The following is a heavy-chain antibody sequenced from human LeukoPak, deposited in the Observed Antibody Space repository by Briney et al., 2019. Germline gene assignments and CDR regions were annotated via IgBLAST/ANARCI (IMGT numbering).Heavy chain of an antibody. Sequence: KPGGSLRLSCAVSGLTFSIYSFNWVRQAPGKGLEWVSFIAPTSSYIYYADSVKGRFTISRDKAKNSLYLQMNSLRAEDKAVYYCARLRRNNDNSGYYYYYDYWGQGTLVTVSS. CDR2: IAPTSSYI. D-gene: IGHD3-22*01. J-gene: IGHJ4*02. V-gene: IGHV3-21*01. CDR1: GLTFSIYS. CDR3: ARLRRNNDNSGYYYYYDY.